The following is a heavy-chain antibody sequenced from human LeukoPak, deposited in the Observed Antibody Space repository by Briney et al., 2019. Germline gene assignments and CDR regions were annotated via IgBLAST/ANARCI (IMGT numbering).Heavy chain of an antibody. V-gene: IGHV3-11*04. CDR2: ITISGHTK. J-gene: IGHJ5*02. Sequence: SDYYWGWIRQPPGKGLEWIADITISGHTKNYADSVKGRFTISRDNARTSLYLQMNSLRVKDTGVYYCARGDPHADLWGQGTLVTVSS. CDR1: SDYY. CDR3: ARGDPHADL.